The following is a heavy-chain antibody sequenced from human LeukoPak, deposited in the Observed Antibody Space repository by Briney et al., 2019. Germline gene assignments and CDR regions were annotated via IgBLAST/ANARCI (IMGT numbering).Heavy chain of an antibody. CDR1: GFTVSSSY. Sequence: GGSLRLSCAASGFTVSSSYMTWVRQAPGKGLEWASLIYIGGNTYYADSVKGRFTISRDNSKNTLYLQMNSLRAEDTAVYYCARAALMTTVVTPDAFDIWGQGTMVTVSS. V-gene: IGHV3-53*01. J-gene: IGHJ3*02. D-gene: IGHD4-23*01. CDR3: ARAALMTTVVTPDAFDI. CDR2: IYIGGNT.